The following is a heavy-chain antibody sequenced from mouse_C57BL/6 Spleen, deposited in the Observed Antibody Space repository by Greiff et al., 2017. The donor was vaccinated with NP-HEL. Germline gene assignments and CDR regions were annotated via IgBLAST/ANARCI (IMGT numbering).Heavy chain of an antibody. Sequence: EVKLMESGGDLVKPGGSLKLSCAASGFTFSSYGMSWVRQTPDKRLEWVATISSGGSYTYYPDSVKGRFTISRDNAKNTLYLQMSSLKSEDTAMYYCARHRTGYWYFDVWGTGTTVTVSS. CDR2: ISSGGSYT. CDR3: ARHRTGYWYFDV. J-gene: IGHJ1*03. D-gene: IGHD4-1*01. CDR1: GFTFSSYG. V-gene: IGHV5-6*01.